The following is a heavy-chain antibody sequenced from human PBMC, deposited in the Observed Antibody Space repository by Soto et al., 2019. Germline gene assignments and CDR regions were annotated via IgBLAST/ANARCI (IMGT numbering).Heavy chain of an antibody. CDR3: ARDFGGGGVVRYYMDV. CDR1: GYTFTGYY. V-gene: IGHV1-2*04. CDR2: INPNSGGT. D-gene: IGHD3-3*01. Sequence: ASVKVSCKASGYTFTGYYMHWVRQAPGQGLEWMGWINPNSGGTNYAQKFQGWVTMTRDTSISTAYMELSRLRSDDTAVYYCARDFGGGGVVRYYMDVWGKGTTVTVS. J-gene: IGHJ6*03.